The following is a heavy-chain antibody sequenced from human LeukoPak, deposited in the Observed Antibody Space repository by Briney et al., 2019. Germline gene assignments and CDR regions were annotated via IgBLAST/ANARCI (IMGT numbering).Heavy chain of an antibody. CDR3: AKAPVTTCSGAYCYPFDY. CDR2: ISVSGNT. V-gene: IGHV3-23*01. D-gene: IGHD2-21*01. CDR1: GFTLSSYA. Sequence: SGGSLRLSCAASGFTLSSYAMSWVRQAPGKGLEWVSAISVSGNTYHADSVKGRFTISRDSSKNTLYLQMNRLRAEDAAVYYCAKAPVTTCSGAYCYPFDYWGRGTLVTVSS. J-gene: IGHJ4*02.